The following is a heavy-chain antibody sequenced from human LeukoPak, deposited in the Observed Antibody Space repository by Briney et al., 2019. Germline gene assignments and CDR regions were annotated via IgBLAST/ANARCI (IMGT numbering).Heavy chain of an antibody. CDR1: GGSISSYY. Sequence: SETLSLTCTVSGGSISSYYWSWIRQPPGKGLEWIGYIYYSGSTNYNPSLKSRVTISVDTSKNQFSLKLSSVTAADTAVYYCAREVQPGVAYFGNYWFDPWGQGTLVTVSS. V-gene: IGHV4-59*12. J-gene: IGHJ5*02. CDR2: IYYSGST. CDR3: AREVQPGVAYFGNYWFDP. D-gene: IGHD1-1*01.